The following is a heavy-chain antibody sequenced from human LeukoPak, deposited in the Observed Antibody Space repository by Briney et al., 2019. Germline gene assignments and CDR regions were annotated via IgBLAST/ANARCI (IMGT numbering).Heavy chain of an antibody. Sequence: NPSETLSLTCAVSGGSISSGGYSWSRIRQPPGKGLEWIGYIYHSGSTYYNPSLKSRVTISVDTSKNQFSLKLSSVTAADTAVYYCASIRDGYNYYFDYWGQGTLVTVSS. CDR1: GGSISSGGYS. J-gene: IGHJ4*02. CDR2: IYHSGST. D-gene: IGHD5-24*01. V-gene: IGHV4-30-2*02. CDR3: ASIRDGYNYYFDY.